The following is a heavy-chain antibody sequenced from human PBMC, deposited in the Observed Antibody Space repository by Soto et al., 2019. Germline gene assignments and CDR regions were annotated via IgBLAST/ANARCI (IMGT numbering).Heavy chain of an antibody. CDR2: ISGSGGST. J-gene: IGHJ5*02. Sequence: GGSLRLSCAASGFTFSSYAMSWVRQAPGKGLEWVSAISGSGGSTYYADSVKGRFTISRDNSKNTLYLQMNSLRAEDTAVYYCAKGTALSLHFPLEAYDPWGQGTLVTVSS. D-gene: IGHD1-1*01. CDR1: GFTFSSYA. V-gene: IGHV3-23*01. CDR3: AKGTALSLHFPLEAYDP.